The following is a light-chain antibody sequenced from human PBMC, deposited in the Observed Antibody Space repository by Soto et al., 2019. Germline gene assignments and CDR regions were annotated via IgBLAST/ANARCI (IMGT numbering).Light chain of an antibody. CDR2: KAS. Sequence: DIQMTQSPSTLSASVGDRVTITCRASQSISSWLAWYQQKPGKAPKLLIYKASSLESGVPSRFSGSGSGTEFTLTISSLQPDDFATYYCQQYNSYPPTFSQGTKLEIK. CDR3: QQYNSYPPT. J-gene: IGKJ2*01. CDR1: QSISSW. V-gene: IGKV1-5*03.